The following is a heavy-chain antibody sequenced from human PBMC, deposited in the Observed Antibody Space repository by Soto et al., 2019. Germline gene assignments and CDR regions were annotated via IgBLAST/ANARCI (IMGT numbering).Heavy chain of an antibody. Sequence: ASVKVSCKASGGTFSSYTISWVRQAPGQGLEWMGRIIPILGIANYAQKFQGRVTITADKSTSTAYMELSSLRSEDTAVYYCAREIDCSGGSCYGAYYYYGMDVWGQGTTVTVSS. CDR1: GGTFSSYT. V-gene: IGHV1-69*04. D-gene: IGHD2-15*01. J-gene: IGHJ6*02. CDR2: IIPILGIA. CDR3: AREIDCSGGSCYGAYYYYGMDV.